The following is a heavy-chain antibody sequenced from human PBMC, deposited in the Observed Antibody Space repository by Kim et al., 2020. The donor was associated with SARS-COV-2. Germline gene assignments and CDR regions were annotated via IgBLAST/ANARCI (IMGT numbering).Heavy chain of an antibody. CDR2: IIPIFGTA. V-gene: IGHV1-69*13. CDR1: GGTFSSYA. CDR3: ARDQRGREERFLEWLSNYGMDV. Sequence: SVKVSCKASGGTFSSYAISWVRQAPGQGLEWMGGIIPIFGTANYAQKFQGRVTITADESTSTAYMELSSLRSEDTAVYYCARDQRGREERFLEWLSNYGMDVWGQGTTVTVSS. D-gene: IGHD3-3*01. J-gene: IGHJ6*02.